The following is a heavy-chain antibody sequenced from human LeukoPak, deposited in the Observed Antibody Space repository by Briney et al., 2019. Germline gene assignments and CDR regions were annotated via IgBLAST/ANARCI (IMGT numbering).Heavy chain of an antibody. V-gene: IGHV3-48*03. J-gene: IGHJ4*02. CDR3: ASQDSSGYYSWDY. CDR1: GFTFSSYE. Sequence: PGGSLRLSCAASGFTFSSYEMNWVRQAPGKGLEWVSYISNSGSTIYYADSVKGRFTISRDNAKNSLYLQMNSLRAEDTAVYYCASQDSSGYYSWDYWGQGTLVTVSS. CDR2: ISNSGSTI. D-gene: IGHD3-22*01.